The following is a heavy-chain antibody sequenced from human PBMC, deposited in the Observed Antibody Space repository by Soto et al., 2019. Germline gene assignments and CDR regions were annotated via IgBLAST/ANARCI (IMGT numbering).Heavy chain of an antibody. Sequence: QVQLVESGGGVVQPGKSLRLSCVASGFSFRSYAMHWVRQAPGQGLEWVAFTSYDGSKKDYAASVKGRFTVSRGNFENIIYLEMNSLRTEDTAVYYCAKEGQAHCSGGSCFSGWFDAWGHGTQVTVSS. CDR2: TSYDGSKK. D-gene: IGHD2-15*01. CDR3: AKEGQAHCSGGSCFSGWFDA. V-gene: IGHV3-30*18. J-gene: IGHJ5*01. CDR1: GFSFRSYA.